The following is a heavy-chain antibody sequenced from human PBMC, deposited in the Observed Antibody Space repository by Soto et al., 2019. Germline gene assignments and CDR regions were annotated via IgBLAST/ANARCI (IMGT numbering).Heavy chain of an antibody. CDR1: GFNFENYA. CDR3: AKDKSTGEYSYYRYMDV. Sequence: EVLLVESGGGLVQPDSPLRLSGAAPGFNFENYAMHGARQAPGKGREWVSGISWNSGQLDYAGSVRGRFTISRDNGKNSLYLEMNSLRPDDTALYFCAKDKSTGEYSYYRYMDVWGRGTTVIVSS. V-gene: IGHV3-9*01. J-gene: IGHJ6*03. CDR2: ISWNSGQL. D-gene: IGHD4-17*01.